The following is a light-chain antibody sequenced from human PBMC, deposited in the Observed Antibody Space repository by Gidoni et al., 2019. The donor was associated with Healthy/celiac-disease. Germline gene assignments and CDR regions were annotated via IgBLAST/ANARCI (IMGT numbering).Light chain of an antibody. CDR1: QSVSSN. Sequence: EILITQSPATLSVSPGERATLSCTASQSVSSNFAWYQQKPGKAPRLLIYGASTRATGIPARFSGSGSGTEFTLTISSLQSEDFEGYYCQATWTFGQGTKVEIK. V-gene: IGKV3-15*01. J-gene: IGKJ1*01. CDR3: QATWT. CDR2: GAS.